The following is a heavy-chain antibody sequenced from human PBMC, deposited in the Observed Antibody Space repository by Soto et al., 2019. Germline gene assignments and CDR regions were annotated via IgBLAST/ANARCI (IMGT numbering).Heavy chain of an antibody. CDR3: ARVFADFQGSFAY. V-gene: IGHV3-48*02. CDR2: ISTSSSTI. Sequence: GSLRSSCAGSGFFSRYSMTWVRQASGKGLEWISYISTSSSTIYYADSVKGRFTISRDNAKKSVYLQMNSLRDEDTAVYYCARVFADFQGSFAYWGQGSVVIVSS. CDR1: GFFSRYS. J-gene: IGHJ4*02. D-gene: IGHD2-15*01.